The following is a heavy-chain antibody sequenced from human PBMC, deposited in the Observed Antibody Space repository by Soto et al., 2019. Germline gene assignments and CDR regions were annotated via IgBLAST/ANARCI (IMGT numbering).Heavy chain of an antibody. V-gene: IGHV4-4*02. CDR3: ARSPPSSYYGGSGTFDH. D-gene: IGHD3-10*01. CDR1: GGFTSTNNW. Sequence: QLQLQESGPGLVRPSGTLSLTCAVSGGFTSTNNWWSWVRQPPGKGLEWIGDAYHSGSTEYNPSLKSRVSISVDKSKNQISLKLTSATAAATAVYYCARSPPSSYYGGSGTFDHWGQGTLVTVSS. J-gene: IGHJ4*02. CDR2: AYHSGST.